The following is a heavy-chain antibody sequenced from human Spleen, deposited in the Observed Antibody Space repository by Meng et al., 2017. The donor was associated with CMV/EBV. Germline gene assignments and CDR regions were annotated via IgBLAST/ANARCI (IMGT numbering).Heavy chain of an antibody. CDR1: GGSFSGYY. CDR3: ARGKGRSGPWDY. J-gene: IGHJ4*02. CDR2: INHSGST. V-gene: IGHV4-34*01. Sequence: QVQLQQWGAGLLNPSEPLSLTCAVYGGSFSGYYWSWIRQPPGKGLEWIGEINHSGSTNYNPSLKSRVTISVDTSKNQFSLKLSSVTAADTAVYYCARGKGRSGPWDYWGQGTLVTVSS. D-gene: IGHD3-3*01.